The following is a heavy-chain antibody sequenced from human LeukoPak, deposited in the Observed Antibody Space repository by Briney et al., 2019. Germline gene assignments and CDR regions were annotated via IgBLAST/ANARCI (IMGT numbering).Heavy chain of an antibody. CDR3: AKVTMGDVWFDP. J-gene: IGHJ5*02. CDR1: GFTFSSYG. CDR2: ISYDGSNK. D-gene: IGHD3-16*01. V-gene: IGHV3-30*18. Sequence: PGSSLRLFCAASGFTFSSYGTHWVRQAPGKWREWVAVISYDGSNKYYVDSVKGRFSISTDNSKNMVYLQMSSLRAEDTAVYYCAKVTMGDVWFDPWGQRTLVTVSS.